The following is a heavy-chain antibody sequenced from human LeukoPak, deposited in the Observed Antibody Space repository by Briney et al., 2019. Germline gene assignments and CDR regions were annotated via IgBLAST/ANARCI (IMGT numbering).Heavy chain of an antibody. CDR2: INHSGST. D-gene: IGHD2-21*02. V-gene: IGHV4-34*01. Sequence: SETLSLTCAVYGGSFSGYYWSWIRQPPGKGLEWIGEINHSGSTNYNPSLKSRVTISVDTSKNQFSLKLSSVTAADTAVYYCARSSYCGGDCYSAWFDPWGQGTLVTVSS. CDR3: ARSSYCGGDCYSAWFDP. CDR1: GGSFSGYY. J-gene: IGHJ5*02.